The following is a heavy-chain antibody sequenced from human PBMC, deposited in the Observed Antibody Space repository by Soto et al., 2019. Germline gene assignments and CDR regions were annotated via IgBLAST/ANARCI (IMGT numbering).Heavy chain of an antibody. CDR1: GGSISSSSYY. J-gene: IGHJ4*02. Sequence: QLLESGPGLVKPSETLSLTCTVSGGSISSSSYYWGWIRQPPGKGLEWIGSIYYSGSTYYNPSLKSRVTISVDTSKNQFSLKLSSVTAADTAVYYCASVLLWFGELSGTDYYFDYWGQGTLVTVSS. V-gene: IGHV4-39*01. D-gene: IGHD3-10*01. CDR2: IYYSGST. CDR3: ASVLLWFGELSGTDYYFDY.